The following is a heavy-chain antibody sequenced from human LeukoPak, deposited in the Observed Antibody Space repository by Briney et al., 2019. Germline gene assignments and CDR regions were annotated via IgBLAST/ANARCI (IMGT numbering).Heavy chain of an antibody. D-gene: IGHD3-16*02. CDR1: GGTFLNSA. CDR3: ARVRLGEVSLGVYFAMDV. J-gene: IGHJ6*04. CDR2: IVPVLHST. Sequence: GASVKVSCKASGGTFLNSAFSWVRQAPGQGLEWVGGIVPVLHSTKYAQKFQDRVRITADVSTNTTYMEVSRLRSEDSAVFYCARVRLGEVSLGVYFAMDVWGKGTTVIVSS. V-gene: IGHV1-69*01.